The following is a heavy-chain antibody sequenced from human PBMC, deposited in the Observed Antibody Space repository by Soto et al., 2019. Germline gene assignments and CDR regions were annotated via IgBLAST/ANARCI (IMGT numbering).Heavy chain of an antibody. J-gene: IGHJ4*02. CDR2: MSFSGTT. CDR1: GASIRSYS. D-gene: IGHD1-1*01. V-gene: IGHV4-59*01. CDR3: AREAGMLTPTFFDY. Sequence: KTSETLSLTCSVSGASIRSYSWSWIRQSPGKGLEWIGYMSFSGTTNYSPSLKSRVTISEDTSENELSLTLSSVTAADTAVYYCAREAGMLTPTFFDYWGQGSLVTVSS.